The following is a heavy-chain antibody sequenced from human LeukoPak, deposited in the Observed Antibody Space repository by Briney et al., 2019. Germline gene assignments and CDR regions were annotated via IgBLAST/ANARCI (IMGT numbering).Heavy chain of an antibody. J-gene: IGHJ3*02. CDR1: GFTFSSYA. V-gene: IGHV3-23*01. Sequence: PGGSLRLSCAASGFTFSSYAMSWVRQAPGKGLEWVSAISGSGGSTYYADSVKGRFTISRDNSKNTLYLQMNSLRAEDTAVSYCAKDFIGWDDRGGALAFDIWGKGTMVTVS. D-gene: IGHD1-1*01. CDR3: AKDFIGWDDRGGALAFDI. CDR2: ISGSGGST.